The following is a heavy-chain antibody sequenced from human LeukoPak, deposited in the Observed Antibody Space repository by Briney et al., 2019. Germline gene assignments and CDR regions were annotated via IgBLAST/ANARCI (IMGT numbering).Heavy chain of an antibody. CDR2: INSDGSNT. CDR3: ASFPGLIPS. CDR1: GFTFSSYW. Sequence: PGGSLRLSCAASGFTFSSYWMHWVRQAPGKGLVWVSHINSDGSNTDYADSVKGRFTISRDNAKNTLYLQMNSLRAKATAVYYCASFPGLIPSWGQGTLVTVSS. V-gene: IGHV3-74*01. D-gene: IGHD2-2*02. J-gene: IGHJ5*02.